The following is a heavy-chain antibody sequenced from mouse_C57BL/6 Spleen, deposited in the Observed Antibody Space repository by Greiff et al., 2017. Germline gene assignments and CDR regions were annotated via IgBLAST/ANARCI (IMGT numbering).Heavy chain of an antibody. CDR1: GYTFTSYW. CDR3: ERTAQALYAMDY. D-gene: IGHD3-2*02. CDR2: IDPNSGGT. V-gene: IGHV1-72*01. Sequence: VQLQESGAELVKPGASVKLSCKASGYTFTSYWMHWVKQRPGRGLEWIGRIDPNSGGTKYNEKFKSKATMTVDKPSSTAYMQLSSLTSEDSAVYYCERTAQALYAMDYWGQGTSVTVSS. J-gene: IGHJ4*01.